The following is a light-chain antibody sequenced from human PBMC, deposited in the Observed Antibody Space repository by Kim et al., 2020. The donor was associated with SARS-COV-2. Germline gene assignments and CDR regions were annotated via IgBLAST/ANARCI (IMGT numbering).Light chain of an antibody. CDR3: QQYDKWPPLT. Sequence: SPGERATLSSRASPTVYSKLAWYQQKPGQAPRLLIYGASTRATDVPARFSGSGSGTEFTLTITSLQSEDFGLYYCQQYDKWPPLTFGGGTKVDIK. J-gene: IGKJ4*01. CDR2: GAS. V-gene: IGKV3-15*01. CDR1: PTVYSK.